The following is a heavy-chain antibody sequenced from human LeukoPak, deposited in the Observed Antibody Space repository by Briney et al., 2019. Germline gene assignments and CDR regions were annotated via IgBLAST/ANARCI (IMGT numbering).Heavy chain of an antibody. J-gene: IGHJ4*02. V-gene: IGHV4-31*03. CDR1: GGSISSGGYY. CDR3: ARDRGPYSGYDSYYFDY. CDR2: IYYSGST. D-gene: IGHD5-12*01. Sequence: KASETLSLTCTVSGGSISSGGYYWSWIRQHPGKGLEWIGYIYYSGSTYYNPPLKSRVTISVDTSKNQFSLKLSSVTAADTAVYYCARDRGPYSGYDSYYFDYWGQGTLVTVSS.